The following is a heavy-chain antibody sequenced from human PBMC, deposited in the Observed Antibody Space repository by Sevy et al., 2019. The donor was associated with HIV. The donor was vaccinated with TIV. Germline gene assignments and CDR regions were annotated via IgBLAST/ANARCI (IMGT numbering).Heavy chain of an antibody. CDR1: GFTFSSYS. CDR2: ISSSSSTI. J-gene: IGHJ4*02. D-gene: IGHD3-10*01. Sequence: GGSLRLSCAASGFTFSSYSMNWVRQAPGKGLEWVSYISSSSSTIYYADFVKGRFTISRDNAKNSLYLQMNSLRAENTAVYYCARDIPPRRFSSYYFDYWGQGTLVTVSS. V-gene: IGHV3-48*01. CDR3: ARDIPPRRFSSYYFDY.